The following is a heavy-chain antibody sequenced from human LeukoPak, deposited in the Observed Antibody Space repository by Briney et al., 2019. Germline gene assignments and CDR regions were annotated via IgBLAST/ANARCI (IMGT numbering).Heavy chain of an antibody. CDR1: GGSFRGYY. J-gene: IGHJ4*02. D-gene: IGHD3-22*01. CDR3: ARGPTTYYYDSSGYYY. Sequence: SETLSLTCAVYGGSFRGYYWSWIRQPPGKGLEWIGEINHSGSTNYNPSLKSRVTISVDTSKNQFSLKLSSVTAADTAVYYCARGPTTYYYDSSGYYYWGQGTLVTVSS. CDR2: INHSGST. V-gene: IGHV4-34*01.